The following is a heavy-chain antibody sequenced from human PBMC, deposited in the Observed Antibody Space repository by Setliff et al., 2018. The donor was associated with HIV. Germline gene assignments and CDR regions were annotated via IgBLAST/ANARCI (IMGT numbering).Heavy chain of an antibody. CDR1: GGSISTYY. Sequence: PSETLSLTCIVSGGSISTYYWSWIRQPAGEGLEWIGRIYPSGSTNYNPSLRSRVTMSVDTSKNQFSLNLDSVTAADTAVYYCAPLAAAGGYWGQGTLVTAPQ. CDR2: IYPSGST. J-gene: IGHJ4*02. CDR3: APLAAAGGY. D-gene: IGHD6-25*01. V-gene: IGHV4-4*07.